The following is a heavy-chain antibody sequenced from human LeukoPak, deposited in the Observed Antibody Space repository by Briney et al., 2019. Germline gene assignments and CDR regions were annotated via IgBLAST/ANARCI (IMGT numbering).Heavy chain of an antibody. V-gene: IGHV5-51*01. CDR2: IYPSDSDT. D-gene: IGHD1-1*01. CDR1: GYTFINYW. CDR3: ATSTGDAFDI. J-gene: IGHJ3*02. Sequence: GESLKISCKGSGYTFINYWIGWVRQMPGKGLEWMGIIYPSDSDTRYSPSFQGQVTISADKSISTAYLQWSSLKASDTAMYYCATSTGDAFDIWGQGTMVTVSS.